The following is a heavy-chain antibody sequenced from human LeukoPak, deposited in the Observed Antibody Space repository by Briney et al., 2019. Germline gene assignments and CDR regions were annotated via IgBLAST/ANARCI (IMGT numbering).Heavy chain of an antibody. Sequence: PSETLSLTCAVYGESSCGYYWSWIRQSPDKGLEWIGQINHSGSAAYNPSLKSRLTISVGWSKNQFSLELASVTAADTAVYYCARVRRPSVERQYTGGWYHFDYWGQGTLVTVSS. CDR2: INHSGSA. CDR1: GESSCGYY. D-gene: IGHD6-19*01. J-gene: IGHJ4*02. CDR3: ARVRRPSVERQYTGGWYHFDY. V-gene: IGHV4-34*01.